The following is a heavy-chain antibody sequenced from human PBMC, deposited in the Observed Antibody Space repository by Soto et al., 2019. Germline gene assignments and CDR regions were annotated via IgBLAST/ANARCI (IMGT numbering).Heavy chain of an antibody. CDR1: GYTFTIYV. J-gene: IGHJ5*02. Sequence: VRCKDSGYTFTIYVVGWVRQKPGQGLEWMGWISAYNGNTNYAQKLQGRVTMTTDTSTSTAYMELRSLRSDDTAVYYCARVVVTAIPTYNWFDPWGQGTLVTVSS. CDR2: ISAYNGNT. D-gene: IGHD2-21*02. CDR3: ARVVVTAIPTYNWFDP. V-gene: IGHV1-18*01.